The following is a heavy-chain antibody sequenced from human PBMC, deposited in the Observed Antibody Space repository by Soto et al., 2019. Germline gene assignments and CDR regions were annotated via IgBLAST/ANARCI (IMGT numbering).Heavy chain of an antibody. V-gene: IGHV5-51*01. D-gene: IGHD2-15*01. Sequence: GESLKISCKGSGYSFTSYWIGWVRQMPGKGLEWMGIIYPGDSDTRYSPSFQGQVTISADKSISTAYLQWSSLKASDTAMYYCARSGYCSGGSCYSFIHYYYGMDVWGQGTTVTVSS. CDR2: IYPGDSDT. CDR1: GYSFTSYW. CDR3: ARSGYCSGGSCYSFIHYYYGMDV. J-gene: IGHJ6*02.